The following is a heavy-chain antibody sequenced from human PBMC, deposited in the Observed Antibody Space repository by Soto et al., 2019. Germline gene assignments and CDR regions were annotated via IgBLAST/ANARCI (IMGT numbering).Heavy chain of an antibody. J-gene: IGHJ4*02. Sequence: PGGSLRLSCAASRFFFGDYAFHWVRQAPGKGLEWVAGITSRGTDIAYADSVKGRFIISRDNAKNSLYLQMNSLRVGDTAVHYCVRRHCSDGICLGIGFDYRGKGTQVTVS. V-gene: IGHV3-9*01. D-gene: IGHD2-15*01. CDR1: RFFFGDYA. CDR3: VRRHCSDGICLGIGFDY. CDR2: ITSRGTDI.